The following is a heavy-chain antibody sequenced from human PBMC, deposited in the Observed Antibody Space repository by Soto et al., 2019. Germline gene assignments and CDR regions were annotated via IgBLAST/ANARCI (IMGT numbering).Heavy chain of an antibody. Sequence: QVQLVESGGGVVQPGRSLRLSCAASGFTFSSYAMHWVRQAPGKGLEWVAVISYDGSNKYYADSVKGRFTISRDNSKNTLYRQMNSLRAEDTAVYYCARDRKELEAILDYWGQGTLVTVSS. V-gene: IGHV3-30-3*01. J-gene: IGHJ4*02. CDR3: ARDRKELEAILDY. CDR1: GFTFSSYA. D-gene: IGHD1-1*01. CDR2: ISYDGSNK.